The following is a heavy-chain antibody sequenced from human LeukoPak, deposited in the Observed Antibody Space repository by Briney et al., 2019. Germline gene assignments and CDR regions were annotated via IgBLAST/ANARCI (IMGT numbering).Heavy chain of an antibody. CDR2: ISSGSSTI. J-gene: IGHJ6*02. V-gene: IGHV3-48*01. CDR1: GFTFSTYN. Sequence: GGSLRLSCAASGFTFSTYNMNWVRQAPGKGLEWLSYISSGSSTIYYADSVEGRFTISRDNAKNSLYLQMNSLRAEDTAVYYCAKNNYYDSSGYYSPYYYYGMDVWGQGTTVTVSS. CDR3: AKNNYYDSSGYYSPYYYYGMDV. D-gene: IGHD3-22*01.